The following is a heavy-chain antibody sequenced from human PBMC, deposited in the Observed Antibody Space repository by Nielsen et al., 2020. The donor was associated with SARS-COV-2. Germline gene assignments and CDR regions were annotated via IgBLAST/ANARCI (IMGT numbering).Heavy chain of an antibody. CDR1: GGTFSSYA. Sequence: SVKVSCKASGGTFSSYAISWVRQAPGQGLEWMGGIIPIFGTANYAQKFQGRVTITADESTSTAYMELSSLRSEDTAVYYCARTVTGPSYYYYGMDVWGQGTTVTVSS. D-gene: IGHD4-17*01. J-gene: IGHJ6*02. CDR3: ARTVTGPSYYYYGMDV. V-gene: IGHV1-69*13. CDR2: IIPIFGTA.